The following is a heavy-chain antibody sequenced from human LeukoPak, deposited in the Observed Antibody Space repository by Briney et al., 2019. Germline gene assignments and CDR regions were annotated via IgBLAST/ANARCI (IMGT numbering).Heavy chain of an antibody. Sequence: GESLKISCNGSKDTFDNYWIGWVRQMPGKGLEWMGIIYLDDSDTRYSPSFQGQVTISADKSISTAYLQWSSLKASDTAMYYCARRHSGYEADAFDIWGQGTMVTVSS. J-gene: IGHJ3*02. CDR1: KDTFDNYW. D-gene: IGHD5-12*01. CDR2: IYLDDSDT. V-gene: IGHV5-51*01. CDR3: ARRHSGYEADAFDI.